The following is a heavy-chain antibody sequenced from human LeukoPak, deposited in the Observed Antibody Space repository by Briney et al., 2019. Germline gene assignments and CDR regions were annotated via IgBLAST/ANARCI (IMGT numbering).Heavy chain of an antibody. CDR3: ARDSPDTAMVLNYYYYYGMDV. J-gene: IGHJ6*02. D-gene: IGHD5-18*01. V-gene: IGHV1-69*05. Sequence: ASVKLCCKASGGTFSSYAISWVRQAPGQGLEWMGGIIPIFGTANYAQKFQGRVTITTDESTSTAYMELSSLRSEDTAVYYCARDSPDTAMVLNYYYYYGMDVWGQGTTVTVSS. CDR1: GGTFSSYA. CDR2: IIPIFGTA.